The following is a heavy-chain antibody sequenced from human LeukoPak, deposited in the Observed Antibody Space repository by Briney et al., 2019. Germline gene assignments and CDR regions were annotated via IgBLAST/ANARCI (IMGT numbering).Heavy chain of an antibody. V-gene: IGHV3-21*01. CDR2: IGSSSGYI. CDR1: GFTFSSYS. J-gene: IGHJ4*02. CDR3: ATEGRYYYDKGLFDY. Sequence: GGSLRLSCAASGFTFSSYSMNWVRQAPGKGLEWVSSIGSSSGYIYYADSVKGRFTISRDNAKNSLFLQMNSLRAEDTAVYYCATEGRYYYDKGLFDYWGQGTLVTVSS. D-gene: IGHD3-22*01.